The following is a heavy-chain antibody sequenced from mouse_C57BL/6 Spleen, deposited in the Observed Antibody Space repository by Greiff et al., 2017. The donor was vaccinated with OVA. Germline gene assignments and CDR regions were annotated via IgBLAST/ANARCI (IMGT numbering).Heavy chain of an antibody. V-gene: IGHV1-69*01. D-gene: IGHD2-4*01. CDR1: GYTFTSYW. CDR3: ARGRDYAYYFDY. CDR2: IDPSDSYT. J-gene: IGHJ2*01. Sequence: QVQLQQSGAELVMPGASVKLSCKASGYTFTSYWMHWVKQRPGQGLEWIGEIDPSDSYTNYNQKFKGKSTLTVDKSSSTAYMQLSSLTSEDSAVYYCARGRDYAYYFDYWGQGTTLTVSS.